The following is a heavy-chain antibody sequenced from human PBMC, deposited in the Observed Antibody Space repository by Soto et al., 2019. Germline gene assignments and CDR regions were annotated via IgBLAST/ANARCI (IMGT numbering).Heavy chain of an antibody. Sequence: QVQLQESGPGLVKPSETLSLTCTVSGGSLSSYYWSWIRQPPGKGLEWIGYIYYSGSTNYNPSLKSRVTISVDTSKNQFSLKLSSVTAADTAVYYCARQMIYCTNGVCYNNWFDPWGQGTLVTVSS. CDR1: GGSLSSYY. CDR2: IYYSGST. J-gene: IGHJ5*02. D-gene: IGHD2-8*01. V-gene: IGHV4-59*08. CDR3: ARQMIYCTNGVCYNNWFDP.